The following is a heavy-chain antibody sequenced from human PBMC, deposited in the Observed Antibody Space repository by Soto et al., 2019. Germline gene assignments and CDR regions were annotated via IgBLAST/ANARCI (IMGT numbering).Heavy chain of an antibody. J-gene: IGHJ4*02. Sequence: GGSLRLSCAASGFTFSSYGMHWVRQAPGKGLEWVAVIWYDGSNKYYADSVKGRFTISRDNSKNTLYLQMNSLRAEDTAVYYCARDYIRGWYYFDYWGQGTLVTVSS. V-gene: IGHV3-33*01. D-gene: IGHD3-10*01. CDR3: ARDYIRGWYYFDY. CDR1: GFTFSSYG. CDR2: IWYDGSNK.